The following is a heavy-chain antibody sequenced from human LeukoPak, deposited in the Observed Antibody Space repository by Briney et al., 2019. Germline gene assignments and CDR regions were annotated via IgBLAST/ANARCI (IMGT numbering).Heavy chain of an antibody. CDR2: ISSSSSTI. CDR3: ARDGRGYCSGGSCYQDAFDI. Sequence: PGGPLRLSCAASGFTFSSYSMNWVRQAPGKGVEWVSYISSSSSTIYYADSVKGRFTTSRDNAKNSLYLQMNSLRAEDTAVHYCARDGRGYCSGGSCYQDAFDIWGQGTMVTVSS. J-gene: IGHJ3*02. V-gene: IGHV3-48*01. D-gene: IGHD2-15*01. CDR1: GFTFSSYS.